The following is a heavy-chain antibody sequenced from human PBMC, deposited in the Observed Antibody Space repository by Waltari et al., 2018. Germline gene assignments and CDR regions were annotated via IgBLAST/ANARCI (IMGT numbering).Heavy chain of an antibody. CDR2: INHSGST. D-gene: IGHD3-22*01. V-gene: IGHV4-34*01. CDR3: ARVELRYYDSSGYYYLSPTYYY. CDR1: GGSFSGYY. Sequence: QVQLQQWGAGLLKPSETLSLTCAVYGGSFSGYYWSWIRQPQGKGLEGIGEINHSGSTNYNPSLKSRVTISVDTSKNQFSLKLSSVTAADTAVYYCARVELRYYDSSGYYYLSPTYYYWGQGTLVTVSS. J-gene: IGHJ4*02.